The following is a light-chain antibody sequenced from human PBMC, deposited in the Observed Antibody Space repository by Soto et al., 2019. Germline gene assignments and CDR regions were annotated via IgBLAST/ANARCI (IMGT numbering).Light chain of an antibody. CDR2: DVS. Sequence: QSALTQPASVSGSPGQSITISCTGTSSDVGGYNYVSWYQQHPGNAPKLMIYDVSNQPSGVSNRFSGSKSGNTASLTISGLQAEDEADYYCSSYSSSSTLDVVFGGGTKLTVL. V-gene: IGLV2-14*01. CDR1: SSDVGGYNY. J-gene: IGLJ2*01. CDR3: SSYSSSSTLDVV.